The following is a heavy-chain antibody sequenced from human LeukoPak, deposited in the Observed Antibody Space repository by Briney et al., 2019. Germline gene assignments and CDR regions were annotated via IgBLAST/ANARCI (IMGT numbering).Heavy chain of an antibody. CDR1: GYTFTSYD. CDR3: ATEHYGTGDFDY. CDR2: MNANSGNT. Sequence: GASVKVSCKASGYTFTSYDINWVRQATGQGLEWMGWMNANSGNTGHAQKFQGRVTMTRNTSISTAYMELSSLRSEDTAVYYCATEHYGTGDFDYWGQGTLVTVSS. D-gene: IGHD2-8*02. J-gene: IGHJ4*02. V-gene: IGHV1-8*01.